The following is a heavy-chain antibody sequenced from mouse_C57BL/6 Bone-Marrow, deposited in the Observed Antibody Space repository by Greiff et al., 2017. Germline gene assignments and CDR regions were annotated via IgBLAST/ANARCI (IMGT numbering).Heavy chain of an antibody. D-gene: IGHD1-1*01. CDR3: ARGSHYGRAAWFAY. V-gene: IGHV1-81*01. CDR2: IYPRSGNT. CDR1: GYTFTSYG. Sequence: QVQLQQSGAELARPGASVKLSCKASGYTFTSYGISWVKQRTGQGLERIGEIYPRSGNTYYNEKFKGKATLTADNSSSTAYMELRSLTSEDSAVLFFARGSHYGRAAWFAYWGQGTLVTVSA. J-gene: IGHJ3*01.